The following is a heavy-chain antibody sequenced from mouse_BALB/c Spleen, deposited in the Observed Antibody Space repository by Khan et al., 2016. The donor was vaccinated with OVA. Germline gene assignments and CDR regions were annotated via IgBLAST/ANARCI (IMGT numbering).Heavy chain of an antibody. CDR1: GYTFTEYT. CDR3: TRRDYYAYYWFFDV. J-gene: IGHJ1*01. Sequence: VQLQQSGPELVKPGASVRISCKTSGYTFTEYTMHWVKQSHGKSLEWLVGFNPNNGGTSYNQKFKGKATLTVDKSSSTAYMELRSLTSEDSAVYYCTRRDYYAYYWFFDVWGAGTTVTVSS. V-gene: IGHV1-26*01. CDR2: FNPNNGGT. D-gene: IGHD1-2*01.